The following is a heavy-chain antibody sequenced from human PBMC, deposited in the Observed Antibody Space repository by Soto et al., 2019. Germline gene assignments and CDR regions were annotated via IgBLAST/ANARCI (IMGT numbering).Heavy chain of an antibody. D-gene: IGHD3-3*01. Sequence: GGSLRLSCAASGFTFDSYAMHWVRQAPGKGLEWVAVISYDGNNAYYADSVEGRFTISRDNSKNTLSLQLNSLIAEDTAVYYCARERIVTIFGVLITYLDYWGQGALVTVSS. CDR1: GFTFDSYA. V-gene: IGHV3-30*04. CDR3: ARERIVTIFGVLITYLDY. J-gene: IGHJ4*02. CDR2: ISYDGNNA.